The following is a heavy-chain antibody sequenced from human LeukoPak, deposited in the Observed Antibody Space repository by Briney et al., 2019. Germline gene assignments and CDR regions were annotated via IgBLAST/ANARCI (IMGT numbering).Heavy chain of an antibody. CDR1: GGSFSGYY. CDR3: ARRPYYYDSSGYYSFDY. Sequence: SETLSLTCAVYGGSFSGYYWSWIRQPPGKGLEWIGEINHSGSTNYNPSLKSRVTISVDTSKNQFSLKLSSVTAADTAVYYCARRPYYYDSSGYYSFDYWGRGTLVTVSS. D-gene: IGHD3-22*01. V-gene: IGHV4-34*01. CDR2: INHSGST. J-gene: IGHJ4*02.